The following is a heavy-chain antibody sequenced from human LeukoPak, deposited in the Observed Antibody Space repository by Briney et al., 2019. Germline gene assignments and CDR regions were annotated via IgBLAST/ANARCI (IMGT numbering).Heavy chain of an antibody. Sequence: ASVKVSCKASGYTFTSYGISWVRQAPGQELEWMGWISAYNGNTNYAQKLQGRVTMTTDTSTSTAYMELRSLRSDDTAVYYCARIGYYDSSGYHFDYWGQGTLVTVSS. CDR2: ISAYNGNT. CDR1: GYTFTSYG. CDR3: ARIGYYDSSGYHFDY. V-gene: IGHV1-18*01. D-gene: IGHD3-22*01. J-gene: IGHJ4*02.